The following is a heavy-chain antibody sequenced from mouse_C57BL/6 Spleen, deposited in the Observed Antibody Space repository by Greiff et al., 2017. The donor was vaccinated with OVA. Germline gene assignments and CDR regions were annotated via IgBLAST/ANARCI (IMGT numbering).Heavy chain of an antibody. CDR2: IDPDDGAT. CDR3: ARGGGYDGSYWDCDV. J-gene: IGHJ1*03. CDR1: GFNIKDYY. Sequence: EVKLVESGAELVKPGASVKLSCTASGFNIKDYYMHWVQQRTEQGLEWIGRIDPDDGATKYAPKFQGKATITADTSSNTAYLQLSSLTSEDTAVYYCARGGGYDGSYWDCDVWGTGTTVTVSS. D-gene: IGHD2-2*01. V-gene: IGHV14-2*01.